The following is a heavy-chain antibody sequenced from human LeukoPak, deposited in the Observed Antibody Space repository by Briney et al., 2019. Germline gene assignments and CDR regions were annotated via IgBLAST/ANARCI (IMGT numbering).Heavy chain of an antibody. V-gene: IGHV4-39*07. CDR3: ASDPEQQLDY. Sequence: KPSETLSLTCTVSGGSISSGSYYWSWIRQPPGKGLEWIGSIYYSGSTYYNPSLKSRVTISVDTSKNQFSLKLSSVTAADTAVYYCASDPEQQLDYWGQGTLVTVSS. CDR2: IYYSGST. J-gene: IGHJ4*02. CDR1: GGSISSGSYY. D-gene: IGHD6-13*01.